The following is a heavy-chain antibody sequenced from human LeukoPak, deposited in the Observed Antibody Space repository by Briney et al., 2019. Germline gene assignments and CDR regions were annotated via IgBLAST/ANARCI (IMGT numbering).Heavy chain of an antibody. CDR1: GGSISSYY. CDR3: ARVGVRIALQGSWFDP. D-gene: IGHD3-10*01. J-gene: IGHJ5*02. Sequence: SETLSLTCTVSGGSISSYYWSWIRQPPGKGLEWIGYIYYSGSTNYNPSLKSRVTISVDTSKNQFSLKLSSVTAADTAVYYCARVGVRIALQGSWFDPWGQGTLVTVSS. V-gene: IGHV4-59*12. CDR2: IYYSGST.